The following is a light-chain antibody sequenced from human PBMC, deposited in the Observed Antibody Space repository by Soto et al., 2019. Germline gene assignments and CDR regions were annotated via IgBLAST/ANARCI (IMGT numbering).Light chain of an antibody. CDR3: QQYYSTWT. CDR1: QSVLYNYNSKNY. V-gene: IGKV4-1*01. J-gene: IGKJ1*01. CDR2: WAS. Sequence: DIVMTQSPDSLAVSLGEGATINCKSSQSVLYNYNSKNYLAWYQHKPGQPPKLLLYWASTRESGVADRFSGSGSETDFTLTISSPQAEDVAVYYCQQYYSTWTFGQGTKVEIK.